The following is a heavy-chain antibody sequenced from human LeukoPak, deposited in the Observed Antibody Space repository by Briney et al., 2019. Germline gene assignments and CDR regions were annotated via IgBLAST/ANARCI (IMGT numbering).Heavy chain of an antibody. CDR2: IWYDGSNK. CDR3: IATDYYDSSGYSSLDY. J-gene: IGHJ4*02. V-gene: IGHV3-33*08. CDR1: GLTFSSYG. Sequence: GGSLRLSCAASGLTFSSYGMHWVRQAPGKGLEWVAVIWYDGSNKYYADSVKGRFTISRDNSKNTLYLQMNSLRAEDTAVCYCIATDYYDSSGYSSLDYWGQGTLVTVSS. D-gene: IGHD3-22*01.